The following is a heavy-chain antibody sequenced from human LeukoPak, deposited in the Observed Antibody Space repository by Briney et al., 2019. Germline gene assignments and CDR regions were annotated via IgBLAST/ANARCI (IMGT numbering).Heavy chain of an antibody. CDR1: GGSFSGYY. CDR2: INHSGST. D-gene: IGHD3-22*01. V-gene: IGHV4-34*01. Sequence: SETLSLTCAVYGGSFSGYYWSWIRQPPGKGLEWIGEINHSGSTNYHPSLKSRVTISVDTSKNQFSLKLSSVTAADTAVYYCARGVLEGEFYDSSGYYYDWFDPWGQGTLVTVSS. CDR3: ARGVLEGEFYDSSGYYYDWFDP. J-gene: IGHJ5*02.